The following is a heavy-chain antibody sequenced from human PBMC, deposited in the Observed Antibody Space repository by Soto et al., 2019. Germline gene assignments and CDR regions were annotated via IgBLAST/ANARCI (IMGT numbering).Heavy chain of an antibody. D-gene: IGHD1-1*01. Sequence: GGSLRLSCAASGFTFSSYWMSWVRQAPGKGLEWVANIKQDGSEKYYVDSVKGRFTISRDNAKKSLYLQMNSLRAEDTAVYCCARVDPTGDDAFDIWGQGTMVTVSS. CDR1: GFTFSSYW. CDR2: IKQDGSEK. J-gene: IGHJ3*02. V-gene: IGHV3-7*03. CDR3: ARVDPTGDDAFDI.